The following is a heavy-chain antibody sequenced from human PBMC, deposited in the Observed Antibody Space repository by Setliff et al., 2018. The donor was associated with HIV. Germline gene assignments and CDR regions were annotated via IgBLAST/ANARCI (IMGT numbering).Heavy chain of an antibody. J-gene: IGHJ4*02. CDR2: VSYSGST. CDR3: ARQGRPGDFDY. D-gene: IGHD7-27*01. Sequence: SETLSLTCTVSGGSISSSSSYWGWIRQPPGRGLEWNGSVSYSGSTYYNPSLESRVTLSVDTSKNQFSLRLSSVTAADTAVYYCARQGRPGDFDYWGQGTPVTVSS. CDR1: GGSISSSSSY. V-gene: IGHV4-39*01.